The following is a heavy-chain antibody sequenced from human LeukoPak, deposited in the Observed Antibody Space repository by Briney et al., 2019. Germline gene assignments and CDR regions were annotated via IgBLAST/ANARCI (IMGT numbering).Heavy chain of an antibody. CDR3: AKEPQNYYGSGRRYWPDY. D-gene: IGHD3-10*01. CDR2: ISGSGGST. V-gene: IGHV3-23*01. CDR1: GFTFSSYG. Sequence: TGGSLRLSCAASGFTFSSYGMSWVRQAPGKGLEWVSAISGSGGSTYYADSVKGRFTISRDNSKNTLYLQMNSLRAEDTAVYYCAKEPQNYYGSGRRYWPDYWGQGTLVTVSS. J-gene: IGHJ4*02.